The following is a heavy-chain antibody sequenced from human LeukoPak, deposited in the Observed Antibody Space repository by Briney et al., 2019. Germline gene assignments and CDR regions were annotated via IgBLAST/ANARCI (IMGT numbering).Heavy chain of an antibody. J-gene: IGHJ4*02. D-gene: IGHD5-12*01. CDR1: GGTFSSYA. CDR2: IIPIFGTA. Sequence: SVRVSCKASGGTFSSYAISWVRQAPGQGLEWMGGIIPIFGTANYAQKFQGRVTITTDESTSTAYMELSSLRSEDTAVYYCARGVVRATRKYYFDYWGQGTLVTVSS. CDR3: ARGVVRATRKYYFDY. V-gene: IGHV1-69*05.